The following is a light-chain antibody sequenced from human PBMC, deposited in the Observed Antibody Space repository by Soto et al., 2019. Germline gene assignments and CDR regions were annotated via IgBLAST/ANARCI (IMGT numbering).Light chain of an antibody. Sequence: QSVLTQPPSASGTPGQRVTISCSGSRSSIGSYSVSWYQQLPGTAPKLLVYNNNHRPSGVTDRFSGSKSGTSASLAISGLQSEDEADYYCAAWDDSLNGLVFGGGTQLTVL. J-gene: IGLJ2*01. CDR1: RSSIGSYS. V-gene: IGLV1-44*01. CDR2: NNN. CDR3: AAWDDSLNGLV.